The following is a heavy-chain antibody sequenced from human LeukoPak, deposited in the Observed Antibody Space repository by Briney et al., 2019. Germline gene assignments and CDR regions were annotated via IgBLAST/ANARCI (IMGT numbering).Heavy chain of an antibody. CDR2: IIPIFGTA. V-gene: IGHV1-69*01. CDR3: ARRPWNVYSGRYFHYFDY. Sequence: SVKVSCKASGGTFSSYAISWVRQAPGQGLEWMGGIIPIFGTANYAQKFQGRVTITADESTSTAYMELSSLRSEDTAVYYCARRPWNVYSGRYFHYFDYWGQGTLVTVSS. J-gene: IGHJ4*02. D-gene: IGHD1-26*01. CDR1: GGTFSSYA.